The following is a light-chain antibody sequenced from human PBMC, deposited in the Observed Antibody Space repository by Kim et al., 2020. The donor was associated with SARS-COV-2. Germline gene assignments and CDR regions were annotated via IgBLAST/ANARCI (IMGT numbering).Light chain of an antibody. CDR1: SEHSSYA. CDR2: INTDGSH. J-gene: IGLJ2*01. CDR3: QTWGTGLVV. Sequence: ASVKPTCTLNSEHSSYANAWHQQQPEKGQRFLLKINTDGSHSEGDGVPDRFSGSSSGAEHYLTISSLQSEGEADYYCQTWGTGLVVFGGGTQLTVL. V-gene: IGLV4-69*01.